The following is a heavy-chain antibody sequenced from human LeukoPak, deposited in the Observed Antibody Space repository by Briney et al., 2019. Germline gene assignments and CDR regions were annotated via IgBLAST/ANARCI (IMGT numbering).Heavy chain of an antibody. Sequence: GGSLRLSCAASGFTFSSYAMHWVRQAPGKGLEWVAVISYDGSNKYYADSVKGRFTISRDNSKNTLYLQMNSLIAEDTAVYYCARVVQSTDSSGFYLPEYFQHWGQGTLVTVSS. V-gene: IGHV3-30*04. CDR2: ISYDGSNK. CDR3: ARVVQSTDSSGFYLPEYFQH. J-gene: IGHJ1*01. CDR1: GFTFSSYA. D-gene: IGHD3-22*01.